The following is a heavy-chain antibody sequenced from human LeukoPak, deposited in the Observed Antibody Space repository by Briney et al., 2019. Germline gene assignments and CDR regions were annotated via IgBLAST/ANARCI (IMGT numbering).Heavy chain of an antibody. CDR2: ISSSSSYI. CDR1: GFTFSSYS. D-gene: IGHD5-18*01. J-gene: IGHJ4*02. Sequence: PGGSLRLSCAASGFTFSSYSMNWVRQAPGKGLEWVSSISSSSSYIYYADSVKGRFTISTDNAKNSKYLQMNSLRAEDTAVYYYARIQRGYSYGYGYWGQGTLVTVSS. CDR3: ARIQRGYSYGYGY. V-gene: IGHV3-21*01.